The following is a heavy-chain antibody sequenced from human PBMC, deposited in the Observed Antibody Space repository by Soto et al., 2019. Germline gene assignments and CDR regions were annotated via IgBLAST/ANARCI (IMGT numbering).Heavy chain of an antibody. V-gene: IGHV4-59*01. CDR2: IYYRGST. D-gene: IGHD6-19*01. Sequence: QVQLQESGPGLVKPSETLSLTCTVSGGSISSYYWSWIRQPPGKGLEWIGYIYYRGSTNYTPSLKSRVPLSLDXXKNQFSLKLSSVTAADTAVYYCARQQWLVLNAFDIWGQGTMVTVSS. CDR3: ARQQWLVLNAFDI. J-gene: IGHJ3*02. CDR1: GGSISSYY.